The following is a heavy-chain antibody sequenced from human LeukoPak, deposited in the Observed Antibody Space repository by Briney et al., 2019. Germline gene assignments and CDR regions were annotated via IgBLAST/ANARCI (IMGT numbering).Heavy chain of an antibody. CDR2: IYHSGGT. J-gene: IGHJ5*02. CDR1: GGSISSGGYL. Sequence: PSETLSLTCAVSGGSISSGGYLWSWIRQPPGQGLEWIGYIYHSGGTYYKPSLKSRVSISVDRSKNQFSLNLSPVTAADTAVYYCARMGNWNVAAAGRRPNWFDPWGQGTLVTVSS. D-gene: IGHD6-13*01. V-gene: IGHV4-30-2*01. CDR3: ARMGNWNVAAAGRRPNWFDP.